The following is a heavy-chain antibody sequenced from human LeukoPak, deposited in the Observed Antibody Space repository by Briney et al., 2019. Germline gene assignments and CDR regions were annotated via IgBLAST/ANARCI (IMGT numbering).Heavy chain of an antibody. CDR3: ATLGYCSSTSCYSGWFDP. CDR1: GYSFISYW. CDR2: IYPGDSDT. D-gene: IGHD2-2*01. J-gene: IGHJ5*02. V-gene: IGHV5-51*01. Sequence: KFGESLKISCKGSGYSFISYWIGWVRQMPGKGLEWMGIIYPGDSDTRYSPSFQGQVTISADKSISTAYLQWSSLKASDTAMYYCATLGYCSSTSCYSGWFDPWGQGTLVTVSS.